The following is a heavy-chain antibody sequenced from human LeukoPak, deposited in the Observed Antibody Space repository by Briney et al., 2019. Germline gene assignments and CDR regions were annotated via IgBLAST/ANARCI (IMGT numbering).Heavy chain of an antibody. CDR2: IYYSGST. Sequence: PSETLSLTYTVSGGSISHYFWSWFRQPPGKALEWIGYIYYSGSTNYNPSLKSRVTISVDTSKNQFSLKLSSVTAADTAVYYCARRHDYGGIDYWGQGTLVTVSS. CDR1: GGSISHYF. V-gene: IGHV4-59*08. CDR3: ARRHDYGGIDY. D-gene: IGHD4-23*01. J-gene: IGHJ4*02.